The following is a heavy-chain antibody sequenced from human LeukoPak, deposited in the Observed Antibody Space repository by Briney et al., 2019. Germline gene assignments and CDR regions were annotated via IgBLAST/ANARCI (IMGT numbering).Heavy chain of an antibody. Sequence: PGGSLRLSCAASGFTFSSYVMSWVRQAPGKGLEWVSSISNSGGSTYYADSVKGRFTISRDNSKNTLYLQMNSLRAEDTAVYYCAKSGIAADTGVVDYWGQGTLVTVSS. J-gene: IGHJ4*02. V-gene: IGHV3-23*01. CDR2: ISNSGGST. CDR3: AKSGIAADTGVVDY. D-gene: IGHD6-13*01. CDR1: GFTFSSYV.